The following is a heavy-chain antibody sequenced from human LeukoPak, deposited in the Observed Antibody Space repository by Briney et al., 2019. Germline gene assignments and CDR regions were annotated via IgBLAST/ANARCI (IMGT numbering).Heavy chain of an antibody. V-gene: IGHV3-23*01. Sequence: PGGSLRLSCAASGFSFRSYAMSWVRQAPGKGLEWVSAISGSGTNTYYADSVKGRFTISRDNSKNTLYLQMNSLRAEDTAVYYCAKGPNIVVVPAAIGGHVDYWGQGTLVTVSS. CDR3: AKGPNIVVVPAAIGGHVDY. CDR1: GFSFRSYA. J-gene: IGHJ4*02. D-gene: IGHD2-2*01. CDR2: ISGSGTNT.